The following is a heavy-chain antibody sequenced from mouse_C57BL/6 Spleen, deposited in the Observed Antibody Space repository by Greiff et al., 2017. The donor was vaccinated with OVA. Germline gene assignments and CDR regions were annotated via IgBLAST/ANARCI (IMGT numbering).Heavy chain of an antibody. V-gene: IGHV5-4*01. D-gene: IGHD1-2*01. J-gene: IGHJ4*01. CDR3: ARRPSTAEREMDY. Sequence: EVQVVESGGGLVKPGGSLKLSCAASGFTFSSYAMSWVRQTPEKRLEWVATISDGGSYTYYPDNVKGRFTISRDNAKNNLYLQMSHLKSEDTAMYYCARRPSTAEREMDYWGQGTSVTVSS. CDR2: ISDGGSYT. CDR1: GFTFSSYA.